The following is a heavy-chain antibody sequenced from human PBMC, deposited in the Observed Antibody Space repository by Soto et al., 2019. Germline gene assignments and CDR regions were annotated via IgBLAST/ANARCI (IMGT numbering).Heavy chain of an antibody. CDR1: GGSISSYY. J-gene: IGHJ4*02. V-gene: IGHV4-59*01. Sequence: PSETLSLTCTVSGGSISSYYWSWIRQPPGKGLEWIGYIYYSGSTNYNPSLKSRVTISVDTSKNQFSLKLSSVTAADTAVYYCARADTAMPSTVDYRGQGTLVTVSS. CDR3: ARADTAMPSTVDY. D-gene: IGHD5-18*01. CDR2: IYYSGST.